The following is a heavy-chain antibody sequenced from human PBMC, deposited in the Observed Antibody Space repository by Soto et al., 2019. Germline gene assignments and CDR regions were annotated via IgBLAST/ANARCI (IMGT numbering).Heavy chain of an antibody. D-gene: IGHD6-13*01. CDR3: ANRFSYSSRWSFGY. J-gene: IGHJ4*02. Sequence: PGGSLRLSCAASGFIFSSYAMTWVRQAPGKGLEWVSAISGSGDNTYYADSVKGRFTISRDNSKNTLYLRMNSLRAEDTAVYYCANRFSYSSRWSFGYWGQGTLVTVSS. CDR1: GFIFSSYA. CDR2: ISGSGDNT. V-gene: IGHV3-23*01.